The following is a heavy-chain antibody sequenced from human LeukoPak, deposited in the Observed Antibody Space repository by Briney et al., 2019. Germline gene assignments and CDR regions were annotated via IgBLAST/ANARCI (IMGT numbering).Heavy chain of an antibody. Sequence: ASVKVSCKASGYTFTSYGISWVRQAPGQGLEWMGWISAYNGNTNYAQKLQGRVTMTKDTSTSTAYMELRSLRSDDTAVYYCAREESDDYVWGSYRYNQGPFDYWGQGTLVTVSS. D-gene: IGHD3-16*02. CDR1: GYTFTSYG. CDR2: ISAYNGNT. CDR3: AREESDDYVWGSYRYNQGPFDY. V-gene: IGHV1-18*01. J-gene: IGHJ4*02.